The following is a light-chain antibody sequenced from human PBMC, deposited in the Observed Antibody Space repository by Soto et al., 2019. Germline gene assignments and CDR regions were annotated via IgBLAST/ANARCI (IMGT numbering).Light chain of an antibody. Sequence: EIVMTQSPATLSVSPGERATLSCRASQSVSSNLAWYQQKPGQAPRLLIYGASTRATGIPARFSGSGSGTESTLTISSLRSEHFAVYSCQQYNNWPQWTFGQGTKVEIK. V-gene: IGKV3-15*01. CDR2: GAS. J-gene: IGKJ1*01. CDR3: QQYNNWPQWT. CDR1: QSVSSN.